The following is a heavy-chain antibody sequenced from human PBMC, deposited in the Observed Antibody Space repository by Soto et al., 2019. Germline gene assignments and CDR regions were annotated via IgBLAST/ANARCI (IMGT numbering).Heavy chain of an antibody. J-gene: IGHJ4*02. V-gene: IGHV3-48*03. CDR2: ISSSGSTA. CDR3: TRAAWFPYLSFY. Sequence: PGCSLRLSCAASGFTFSRFELHWVRQAPGKGLEWISYISSSGSTAYYASSVEGRFTISRDNANNSVYLQMDSLRAEDTALYYCTRAAWFPYLSFYWGQGALVTASS. CDR1: GFTFSRFE. D-gene: IGHD3-10*01.